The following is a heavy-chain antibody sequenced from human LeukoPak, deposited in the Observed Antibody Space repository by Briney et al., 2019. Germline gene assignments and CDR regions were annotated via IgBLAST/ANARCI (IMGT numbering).Heavy chain of an antibody. J-gene: IGHJ6*02. D-gene: IGHD2-2*01. V-gene: IGHV3-53*01. Sequence: GGSLRLSCAASGFTVSSDYVSWVRQAPGKGLEWVSVIYADGSTYYADSVKGRFTISRDNAKNTLYLQMNSLRAEDTAVYYCVSQYCSSTSCYFYYGMDVWGQGTTVTVSS. CDR3: VSQYCSSTSCYFYYGMDV. CDR2: IYADGST. CDR1: GFTVSSDY.